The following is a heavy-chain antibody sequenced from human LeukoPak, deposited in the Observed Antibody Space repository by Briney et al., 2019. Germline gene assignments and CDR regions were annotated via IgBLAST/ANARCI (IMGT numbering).Heavy chain of an antibody. Sequence: GRSLRLSCAASGFTFSDHYTDWVRQAPGKGLEWVGRIRNKANIYTTEYAASVKGRFTISRDDSKNSLYLQMNSLKTEDTAVYYCARAPNSGTLGEDYWGQGTLVTVSS. V-gene: IGHV3-72*01. CDR1: GFTFSDHY. J-gene: IGHJ4*02. CDR2: IRNKANIYTT. CDR3: ARAPNSGTLGEDY. D-gene: IGHD1-26*01.